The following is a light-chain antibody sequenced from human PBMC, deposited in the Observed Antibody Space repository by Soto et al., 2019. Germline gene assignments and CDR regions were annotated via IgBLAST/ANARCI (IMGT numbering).Light chain of an antibody. J-gene: IGLJ3*02. Sequence: SYELTQAPSVSVAPGQTASITCGANNIGVRSVHWHQKKPGQAPVLVVYDDDAWPSGIPGRFSGSNSGNTATLTITRVEAGDEADYYCQVWDDSRDQQVFGGGTKLTVL. CDR2: DDD. V-gene: IGLV3-21*02. CDR3: QVWDDSRDQQV. CDR1: NIGVRS.